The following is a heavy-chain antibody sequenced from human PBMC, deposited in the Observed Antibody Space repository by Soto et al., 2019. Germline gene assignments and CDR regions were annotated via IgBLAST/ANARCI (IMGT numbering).Heavy chain of an antibody. CDR2: IDPSDSYT. CDR3: ARAVNYYYYGMDV. J-gene: IGHJ6*02. CDR1: GYNFTSHW. V-gene: IGHV5-10-1*01. Sequence: GESLKISCKGSGYNFTSHWISWVRQMPGKGLEWMGRIDPSDSYTNYSPSFQGHVTISADKSISTAYLQWSSLKASDTAMYYCARAVNYYYYGMDVWGQGTTVTVSS.